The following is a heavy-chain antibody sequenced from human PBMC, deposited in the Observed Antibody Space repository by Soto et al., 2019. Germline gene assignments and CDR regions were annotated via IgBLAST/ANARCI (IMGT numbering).Heavy chain of an antibody. CDR3: ARDVLDSTSGDRRFDP. J-gene: IGHJ5*02. D-gene: IGHD2-2*01. V-gene: IGHV1-18*01. CDR2: INTYSGNT. Sequence: QVHLVQSGGEVKKPGASVKVSCKASGYTFSSYGISWVRQAPGQGLEWMGWINTYSGNTNYAQKFQDRVTMTTDTSTSTVYMDLRSLRSDDTAVYFCARDVLDSTSGDRRFDPWGQGTLVTVSS. CDR1: GYTFSSYG.